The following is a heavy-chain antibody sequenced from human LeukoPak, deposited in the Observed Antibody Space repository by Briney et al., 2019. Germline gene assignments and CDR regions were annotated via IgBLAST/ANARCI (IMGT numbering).Heavy chain of an antibody. J-gene: IGHJ4*02. D-gene: IGHD3-3*01. CDR1: GFTFGDYA. CDR2: ISGDGSTT. CDR3: GSAPSPNGFYMHY. Sequence: GGSLRLSCAASGFTFGDYAMHWVRQGPGKGLEWVSYISGDGSTTYYADSVKGRFTISRDNSKTSLYLQMNSLRTEDTALYYCGSAPSPNGFYMHYWGQGALVTVAS. V-gene: IGHV3-43*02.